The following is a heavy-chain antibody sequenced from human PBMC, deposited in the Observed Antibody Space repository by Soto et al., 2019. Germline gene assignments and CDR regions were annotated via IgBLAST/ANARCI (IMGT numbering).Heavy chain of an antibody. CDR1: VFTFSSYG. V-gene: IGHV3-30*18. CDR2: ISYDGSNK. Sequence: GGSLRLSCSASVFTFSSYGMHWVRQAPGKGLEWVAVISYDGSNKYYADSVKGRFTISRDNSKNTLYLQMNSLRAEDTAVYYCAKEQLVYCGGDCYSLRRGWYYWVQGTLVTGSS. J-gene: IGHJ4*02. D-gene: IGHD2-21*02. CDR3: AKEQLVYCGGDCYSLRRGWYY.